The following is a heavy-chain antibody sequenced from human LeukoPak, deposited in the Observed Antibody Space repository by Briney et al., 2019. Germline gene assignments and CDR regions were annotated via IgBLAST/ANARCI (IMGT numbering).Heavy chain of an antibody. V-gene: IGHV4-34*01. CDR3: ARLAPDRGLPGAFDI. J-gene: IGHJ3*02. D-gene: IGHD3-16*01. CDR2: INHSGST. CDR1: GGSFSGYY. Sequence: SETLSLTCAVYGGSFSGYYWSWIRQPPGKGLEWIGEINHSGSTNYNPSLKSRVTISVDTSKNQFSLKLSSVTAADTAVYYCARLAPDRGLPGAFDIWGQGTMVTVSS.